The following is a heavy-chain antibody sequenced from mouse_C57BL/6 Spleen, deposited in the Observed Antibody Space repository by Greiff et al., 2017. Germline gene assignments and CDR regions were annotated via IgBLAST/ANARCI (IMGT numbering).Heavy chain of an antibody. CDR1: GFNIKDDY. Sequence: EVKLMESGAELVRPGASVKLSCTASGFNIKDDYMHWVKQRPEQGLEWIGWIDPENGDTEYASKFQGKATITADTSSNTAYLQLSSLTSEDTAVYYCTLRGFAYWGQGTLVTVSA. J-gene: IGHJ3*01. CDR3: TLRGFAY. CDR2: IDPENGDT. V-gene: IGHV14-4*01.